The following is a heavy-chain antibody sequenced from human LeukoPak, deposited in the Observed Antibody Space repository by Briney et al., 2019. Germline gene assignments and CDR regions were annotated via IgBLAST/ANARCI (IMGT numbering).Heavy chain of an antibody. D-gene: IGHD6-13*01. CDR1: GFTSTSYA. Sequence: GGSLRLSCVASGFTSTSYAMTWVRQAPGKGLEWVTAISGDGDSTYYADSVKRRFTISRDHIKNTVFLRMHSLRVDDTAVYYCAKDSRFSKYVNYYYGMDVWGQGTTVTVSS. J-gene: IGHJ6*02. CDR2: ISGDGDST. V-gene: IGHV3-23*01. CDR3: AKDSRFSKYVNYYYGMDV.